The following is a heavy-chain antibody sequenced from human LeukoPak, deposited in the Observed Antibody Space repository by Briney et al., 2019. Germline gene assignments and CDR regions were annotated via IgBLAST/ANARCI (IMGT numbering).Heavy chain of an antibody. D-gene: IGHD4-23*01. V-gene: IGHV1-69*13. CDR3: ARGWLAESTVVTPYNY. J-gene: IGHJ4*02. CDR2: IIPIFGTA. CDR1: GGTFSSYA. Sequence: SVKVSCKASGGTFSSYAISWVRQAPGQGLEWMGGIIPIFGTANYAQKFQGRVTITADESTSTAYMELSSLRSVDTAVYYCARGWLAESTVVTPYNYWGQGTLVTVSS.